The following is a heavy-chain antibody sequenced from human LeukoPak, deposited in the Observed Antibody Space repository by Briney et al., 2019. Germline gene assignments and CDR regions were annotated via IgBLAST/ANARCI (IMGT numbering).Heavy chain of an antibody. Sequence: SGPTLVKPTQTLTLTCSFPGFSLSTSGVGVGWIRQPPGKALEWLAVIYWNDDKRYSPSLESRLTITKDTSKNQVVLTMTNMDPVDTATYYCAHRHILGYCSSGTRCLDAFDIWGQGTRVTISS. J-gene: IGHJ3*02. CDR2: IYWNDDK. CDR1: GFSLSTSGVG. CDR3: AHRHILGYCSSGTRCLDAFDI. D-gene: IGHD2-15*01. V-gene: IGHV2-5*01.